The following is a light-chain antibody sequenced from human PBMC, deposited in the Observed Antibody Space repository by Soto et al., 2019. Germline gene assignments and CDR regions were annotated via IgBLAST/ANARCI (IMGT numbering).Light chain of an antibody. Sequence: SYELTQPPSVSVSPGQTAIITCSGDKLGDKYACWYQQKPGQSPILVIYQDTKRPPGIPERLSASNSGNTATLTISGTQALDEADYYCQAWHSSIEPVFGGGTKLTVL. J-gene: IGLJ2*01. CDR2: QDT. CDR3: QAWHSSIEPV. CDR1: KLGDKY. V-gene: IGLV3-1*01.